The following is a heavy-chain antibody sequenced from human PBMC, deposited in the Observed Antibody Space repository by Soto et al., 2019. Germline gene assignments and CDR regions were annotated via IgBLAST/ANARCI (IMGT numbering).Heavy chain of an antibody. CDR1: GGSISSGGYY. Sequence: SETLSLTCTVSGGSISSGGYYWSWIRQHPGKGLEWIGYIYYSGSTYYNPSLKSRVTISVETSKNQFSLKLSSVTAADTAVYYCARKGDWNVLDYWGQGTRVTVSS. D-gene: IGHD1-1*01. CDR2: IYYSGST. CDR3: ARKGDWNVLDY. V-gene: IGHV4-31*03. J-gene: IGHJ4*02.